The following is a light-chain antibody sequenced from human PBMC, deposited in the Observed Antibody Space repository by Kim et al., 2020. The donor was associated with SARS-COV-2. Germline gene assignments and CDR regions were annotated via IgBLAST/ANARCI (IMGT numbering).Light chain of an antibody. CDR2: DAS. Sequence: LSLFPGERATLSCRVSQSVDNYLAWYQQKPGQPPRLLIYDASNRAAGIPPRFSGSGSGTDFTLTISSLEPEDFGFYYCQQRNDWPTFGGGTKLEI. J-gene: IGKJ4*01. V-gene: IGKV3-11*01. CDR3: QQRNDWPT. CDR1: QSVDNY.